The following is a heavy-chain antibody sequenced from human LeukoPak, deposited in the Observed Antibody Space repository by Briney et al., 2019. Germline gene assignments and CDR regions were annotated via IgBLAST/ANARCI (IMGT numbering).Heavy chain of an antibody. Sequence: PSETLSLTCTVSGGSISSYFWSWIRQPPGKGLEWIGYIYYSGSSNSNPSLKSRVTISIDTSKNQFSLKLSSVTAADAAVYYCARARVVLTAFDAFDIWGQGTMVTASS. J-gene: IGHJ3*02. D-gene: IGHD2-21*02. V-gene: IGHV4-59*08. CDR1: GGSISSYF. CDR3: ARARVVLTAFDAFDI. CDR2: IYYSGSS.